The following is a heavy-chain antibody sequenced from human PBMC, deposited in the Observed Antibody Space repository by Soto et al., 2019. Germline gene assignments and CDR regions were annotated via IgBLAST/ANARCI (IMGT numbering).Heavy chain of an antibody. CDR2: IYYSGSP. D-gene: IGHD1-26*01. CDR3: ARSPTAATTPRRATFDV. Sequence: PSETLSLTCTVSGGSISSSTYNWGWIRQPPGKRLEWIGNIYYSGSPYYNPSLKSRVTISVDTSRNQLSLKLSSVTAADTAVYYCARSPTAATTPRRATFDVWGQGTMVTVSS. V-gene: IGHV4-39*01. CDR1: GGSISSSTYN. J-gene: IGHJ3*01.